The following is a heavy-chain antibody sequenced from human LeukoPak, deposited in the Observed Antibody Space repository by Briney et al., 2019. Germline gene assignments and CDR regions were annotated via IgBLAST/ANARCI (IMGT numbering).Heavy chain of an antibody. CDR3: AKPHATLGVLDAFDI. D-gene: IGHD3-16*01. V-gene: IGHV3-23*01. CDR2: ISVGGGAT. CDR1: RFTFTNYA. Sequence: GGSLRLSCAASRFTFTNYAMSWVRQAPGKGLEWVSSISVGGGATYYADSVKGRFTISRDNSKNTLYLQMNSLRAEDTAVYYCAKPHATLGVLDAFDIWGRGTMVTVSS. J-gene: IGHJ3*02.